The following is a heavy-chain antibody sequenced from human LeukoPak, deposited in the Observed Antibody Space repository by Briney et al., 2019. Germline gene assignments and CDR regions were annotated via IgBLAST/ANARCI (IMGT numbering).Heavy chain of an antibody. Sequence: SVKVSCKASGGTFSSYAISWVRQAPGQGLEWMGGIIPIFGTANYAQKFQGRVTITADESTSTAYMELSSLRSEDTAVYYCARVAVVPAATYYGMDVWGQGTTVTVSS. CDR2: IIPIFGTA. CDR3: ARVAVVPAATYYGMDV. V-gene: IGHV1-69*13. J-gene: IGHJ6*02. D-gene: IGHD2-2*01. CDR1: GGTFSSYA.